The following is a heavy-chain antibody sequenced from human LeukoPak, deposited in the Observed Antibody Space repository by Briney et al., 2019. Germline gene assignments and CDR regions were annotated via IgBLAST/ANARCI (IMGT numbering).Heavy chain of an antibody. CDR1: GITFSSYE. Sequence: PGGSLRVSCAASGITFSSYEMNWVRQAPGKGLEWVSYISSSGRTIYYADSVKGRFTISRDNAKNLLYLQMNSLRAEDTAVYYCASGGVFSSSWNDNWGQGTLVTVSS. J-gene: IGHJ4*02. V-gene: IGHV3-48*03. CDR3: ASGGVFSSSWNDN. CDR2: ISSSGRTI. D-gene: IGHD6-13*01.